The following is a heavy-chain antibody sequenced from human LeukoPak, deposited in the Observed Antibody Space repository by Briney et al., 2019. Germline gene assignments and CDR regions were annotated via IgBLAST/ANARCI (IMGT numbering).Heavy chain of an antibody. V-gene: IGHV5-51*01. J-gene: IGHJ6*03. CDR2: IYPGDSDT. CDR1: GYSFTSYW. Sequence: GESLKISCKGSGYSFTSYWIGWVRQMPGKGLEWMGIIYPGDSDTRYGPSFQGQVTISADKSISTAYLQWSSPKASDTAMYYCAREGFGYSYGPNADYYYYYMDVWGKGTTVTVSS. CDR3: AREGFGYSYGPNADYYYYYMDV. D-gene: IGHD5-18*01.